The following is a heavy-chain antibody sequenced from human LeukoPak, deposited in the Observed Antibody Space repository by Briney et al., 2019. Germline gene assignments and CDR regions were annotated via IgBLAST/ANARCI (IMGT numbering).Heavy chain of an antibody. Sequence: PSETLSLTCTVSGGSISSGSYYWSWIRQPAGKGLEWIGRIYTSGSTNYNPSLKSRVTISVDTSKNQFSLKLSSMTAADTAVYYCARYYGSGSYYKGRYYYYMDVWGKGTTVTISS. CDR3: ARYYGSGSYYKGRYYYYMDV. V-gene: IGHV4-61*02. J-gene: IGHJ6*03. CDR1: GGSISSGSYY. D-gene: IGHD3-10*01. CDR2: IYTSGST.